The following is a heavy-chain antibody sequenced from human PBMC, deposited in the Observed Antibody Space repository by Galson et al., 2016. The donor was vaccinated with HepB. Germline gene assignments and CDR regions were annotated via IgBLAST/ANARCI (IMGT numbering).Heavy chain of an antibody. V-gene: IGHV4-31*03. Sequence: TLSLTCTVSGGSISSGGYYWSWIRQHPGKGLEWIGNIYYSGSTNYNPSLKSRLTISVDTSKNQFSLRLSSVTAADTAVYYCARQNYYYGMDVWGQGTTATVSS. CDR3: ARQNYYYGMDV. J-gene: IGHJ6*02. CDR2: IYYSGST. CDR1: GGSISSGGYY.